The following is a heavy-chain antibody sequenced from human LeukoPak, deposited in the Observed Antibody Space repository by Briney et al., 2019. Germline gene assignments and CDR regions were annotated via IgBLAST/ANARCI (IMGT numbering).Heavy chain of an antibody. Sequence: PGGSLRLSCAASGFTFSNFGMHWVRQAPDKGLEWVAVIWYDGSNKDYADSVKGRVTISRDNSKNTLYLQMNSLRAEDTAVYYCARDVGWLQLVFAFDIWGQGTMVTVSS. CDR2: IWYDGSNK. J-gene: IGHJ3*02. D-gene: IGHD5-24*01. CDR1: GFTFSNFG. CDR3: ARDVGWLQLVFAFDI. V-gene: IGHV3-33*01.